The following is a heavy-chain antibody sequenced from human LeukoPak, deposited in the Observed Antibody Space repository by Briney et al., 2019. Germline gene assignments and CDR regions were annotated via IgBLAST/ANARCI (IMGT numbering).Heavy chain of an antibody. V-gene: IGHV1-46*01. CDR1: GYTFTSYY. CDR2: INPSGGST. Sequence: ASVTVSCKASGYTFTSYYMHWVRQAPGQGLEWIGIINPSGGSTSYAQKFQGRVTMTRDTSTSTVYMELSSLRSEDTAVYYCARAGDIVVVPAAIEAFDIWGQGTMVTVSS. D-gene: IGHD2-2*01. J-gene: IGHJ3*02. CDR3: ARAGDIVVVPAAIEAFDI.